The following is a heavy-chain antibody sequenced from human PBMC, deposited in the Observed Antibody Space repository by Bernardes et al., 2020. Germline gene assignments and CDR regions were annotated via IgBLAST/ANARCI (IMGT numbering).Heavy chain of an antibody. CDR2: ISAYNGTT. CDR3: ARAEMGTIRSSYYYGMDV. CDR1: GYTFTSYG. V-gene: IGHV1-18*04. Sequence: ASVKVSCKASGYTFTSYGITWVRQAPGQGLEWMGWISAYNGTTTYAQKVQGRVTMTTETSRSTAYMELRSLRSDDTAVYYCARAEMGTIRSSYYYGMDVWGQGTTVTGSS. D-gene: IGHD1-1*01. J-gene: IGHJ6*02.